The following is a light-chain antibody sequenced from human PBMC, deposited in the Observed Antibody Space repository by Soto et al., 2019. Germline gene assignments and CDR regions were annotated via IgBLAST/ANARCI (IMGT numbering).Light chain of an antibody. CDR3: QQRSNWPLLT. CDR2: DAS. V-gene: IGKV3-11*01. Sequence: EIVLIQSPATLSLSPGERATLSCRASQSVGSYLAWYQHKPGQAPRFLISDASNRATGIPARFSGSGSETDFTLTISSLEPEDSAVYYCQQRSNWPLLTFGGGTKVDIK. CDR1: QSVGSY. J-gene: IGKJ4*01.